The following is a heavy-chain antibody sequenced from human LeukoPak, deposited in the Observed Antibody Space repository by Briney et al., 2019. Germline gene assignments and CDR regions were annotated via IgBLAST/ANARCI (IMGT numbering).Heavy chain of an antibody. D-gene: IGHD5-12*01. CDR3: ARESVDAPFDY. V-gene: IGHV1-46*01. J-gene: IGHJ4*02. CDR2: INPNGGST. CDR1: GYTFSSYY. Sequence: ASVKVSCKASGYTFSSYYMSWVRQAPGQGLEWMGIINPNGGSTSYAQKFQGRVTLTRDTSTSTVYMELSSLRSEGTAVYYCARESVDAPFDYWGQGTLVTVSS.